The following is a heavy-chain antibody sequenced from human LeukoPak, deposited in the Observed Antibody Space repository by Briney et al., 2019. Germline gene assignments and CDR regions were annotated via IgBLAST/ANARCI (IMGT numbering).Heavy chain of an antibody. CDR2: ISSSGSNI. V-gene: IGHV3-48*04. J-gene: IGHJ4*02. Sequence: GGSLRLSSAAPGFTFISSSMNWVRQGPREGLEWVSYISSSGSNIYYADSVKGRFTPYRNNAKSSLYLQMTRLRAEDTDVYYCARDPAPEWGDFDSWGQGTLVTVSS. CDR1: GFTFISSS. D-gene: IGHD2-8*01. CDR3: ARDPAPEWGDFDS.